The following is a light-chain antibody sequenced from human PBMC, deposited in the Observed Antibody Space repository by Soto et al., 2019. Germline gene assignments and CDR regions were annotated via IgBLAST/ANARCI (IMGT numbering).Light chain of an antibody. CDR2: DAS. CDR3: HQRQYWPPIT. J-gene: IGKJ5*01. V-gene: IGKV3-11*01. Sequence: PGERATLSCRTSLSVSVYLDWYQQKPGHAPRLLISDASNRATGIPARFSGSGSGTDFTLTISSLEPEDFAVYYCHQRQYWPPITFGQGTRLEIK. CDR1: LSVSVY.